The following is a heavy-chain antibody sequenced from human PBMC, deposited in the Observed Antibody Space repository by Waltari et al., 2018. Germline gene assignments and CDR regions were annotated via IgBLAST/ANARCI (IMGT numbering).Heavy chain of an antibody. J-gene: IGHJ6*03. CDR2: VYQTGTS. CDR3: ARATCSHGGCSMYYFYYYMDV. Sequence: QVRLRESGPGLVKSSETLTLTCEVSGDPISRGFYWAWIRQSPGKGPEWIGSVYQTGTSFYNPSLKDRVTMSVDTSKKLFSLSLSSVTAADTAVYYCARATCSHGGCSMYYFYYYMDVWGKGITVTVSS. V-gene: IGHV4-38-2*01. CDR1: GDPISRGFY. D-gene: IGHD1-26*01.